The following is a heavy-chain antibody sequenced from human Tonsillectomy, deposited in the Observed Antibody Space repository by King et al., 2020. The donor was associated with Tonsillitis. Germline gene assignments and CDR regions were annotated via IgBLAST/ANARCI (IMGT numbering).Heavy chain of an antibody. D-gene: IGHD4-17*01. CDR3: ARGLPNYGDPESYYYYMDV. CDR1: GGTFSTYA. CDR2: IIPMFGSA. Sequence: VQLVQSGAEVKKPGSSVKVSCKASGGTFSTYAISWGRQAPGQGLEWMGGIIPMFGSANYAQKFQGRVTITADEFTSPAYMELSSLRSADTAVYYCARGLPNYGDPESYYYYMDVWGKGTTVTVSS. J-gene: IGHJ6*03. V-gene: IGHV1-69*12.